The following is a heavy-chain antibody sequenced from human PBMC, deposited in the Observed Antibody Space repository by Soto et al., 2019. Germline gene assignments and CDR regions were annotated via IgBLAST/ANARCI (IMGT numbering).Heavy chain of an antibody. Sequence: PGGSLRLSCAASGFTFNIYGMHWVRQAPDKGLEWVALISYDGSNQYYADSVKGRFTISRDNSKNTLFLQMNSLRADDTAVYYCARPGSSSSDYWGQGTLVTVSS. J-gene: IGHJ4*02. V-gene: IGHV3-30*03. CDR3: ARPGSSSSDY. CDR2: ISYDGSNQ. D-gene: IGHD6-6*01. CDR1: GFTFNIYG.